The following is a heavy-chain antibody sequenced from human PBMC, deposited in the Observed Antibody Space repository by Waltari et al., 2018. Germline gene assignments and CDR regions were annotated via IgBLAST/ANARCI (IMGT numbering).Heavy chain of an antibody. D-gene: IGHD6-13*01. CDR2: IYHSGST. V-gene: IGHV4-38-2*01. Sequence: QVQLQESGPGLVKPSETLSLTCAVSGYSISSGYYWGWIRHPPGKGLEWIWMIYHSGSTYYTPSLKSRVTLSVDTSKNQFSLKLSSVTAADTAVYYCVRHGPVGAAAGTPLDYWGQGTLVTVSS. CDR3: VRHGPVGAAAGTPLDY. CDR1: GYSISSGYY. J-gene: IGHJ4*02.